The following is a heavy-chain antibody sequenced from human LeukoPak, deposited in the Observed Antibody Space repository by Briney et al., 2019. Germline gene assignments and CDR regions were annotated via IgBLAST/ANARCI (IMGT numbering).Heavy chain of an antibody. J-gene: IGHJ4*02. CDR3: ARGGGYYAIDY. V-gene: IGHV3-53*01. CDR1: GFIVNSNY. CDR2: LYSDDTT. Sequence: GGSLRLSCAASGFIVNSNYMNWVRQAPGKGLEWVSVLYSDDTTYYADSVKGRFTISRDNSKNTLYLQMNNLRAEDTAVYYCARGGGYYAIDYWGQGTLVPVSS. D-gene: IGHD1-26*01.